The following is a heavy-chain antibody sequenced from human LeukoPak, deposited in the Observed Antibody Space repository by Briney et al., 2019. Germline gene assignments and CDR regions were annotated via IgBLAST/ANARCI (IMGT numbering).Heavy chain of an antibody. D-gene: IGHD3-10*01. CDR1: GGSISGYY. Sequence: SETLSLTCTVSGGSISGYYWSWIRQPPGKGLEWIAYIYYSGRTNYNPSLKSRVTISVDTSMNQFSLELSSVTAADTAVYYCARDSNYYGSGSYQNWFDPWGQGTLVTVSS. J-gene: IGHJ5*02. V-gene: IGHV4-59*01. CDR3: ARDSNYYGSGSYQNWFDP. CDR2: IYYSGRT.